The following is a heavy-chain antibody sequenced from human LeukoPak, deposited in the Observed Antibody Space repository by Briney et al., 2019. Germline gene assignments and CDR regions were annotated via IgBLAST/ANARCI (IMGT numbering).Heavy chain of an antibody. J-gene: IGHJ4*02. CDR2: ISERGGST. CDR3: AKRGIVIRAVIIIGFHKEAYYFDY. D-gene: IGHD3-10*01. Sequence: PGRSLRLSCVVSGITLSNYGMSWVRQAPGKGLEWVSGISERGGSTNYADSVKGRFIISRDTSKNTVYLQMNSLRVEDTAVYFCAKRGIVIRAVIIIGFHKEAYYFDYWGQGILVTVSS. CDR1: GITLSNYG. V-gene: IGHV3-23*01.